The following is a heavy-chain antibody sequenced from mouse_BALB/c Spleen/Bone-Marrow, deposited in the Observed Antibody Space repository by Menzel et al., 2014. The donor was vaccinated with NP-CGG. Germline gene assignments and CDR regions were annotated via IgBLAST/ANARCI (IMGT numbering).Heavy chain of an antibody. V-gene: IGHV1-7*01. D-gene: IGHD1-2*01. CDR1: GYTFTVYW. Sequence: QVQLQQSGAELAKPGASVKMSCKASGYTFTVYWIHWVKQRPGQGPEWIGYINPSTAYTEYNQKFKDKATLTADKSSTTAYMQLSSLTSEDSAVYYCALTTATPFAYWGQGTLVTVS. J-gene: IGHJ3*01. CDR3: ALTTATPFAY. CDR2: INPSTAYT.